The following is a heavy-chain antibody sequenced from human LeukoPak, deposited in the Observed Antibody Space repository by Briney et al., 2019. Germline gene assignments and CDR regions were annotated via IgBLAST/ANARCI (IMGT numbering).Heavy chain of an antibody. V-gene: IGHV3-33*01. CDR2: IWYDGSNK. CDR1: GFTFSSYG. D-gene: IGHD2-15*01. CDR3: ARDCSGGSCCV. Sequence: GGSLRLSCAASGFTFSSYGMHWVRQAPGKGLEWVAVIWYDGSNKYYADSVKGRFTISRGNSKNTLYLQMNSLRAEDTAVYYCARDCSGGSCCVWGQGTLVTVSS. J-gene: IGHJ4*02.